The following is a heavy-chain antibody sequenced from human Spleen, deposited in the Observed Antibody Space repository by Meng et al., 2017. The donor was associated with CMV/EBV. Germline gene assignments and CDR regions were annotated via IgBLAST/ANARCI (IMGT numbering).Heavy chain of an antibody. Sequence: GGSLRLSCAASGFTFSSYEMNWVRQAPGKGLEWVSYISSSGSTIYYADSVKGRFTISRDNAKNSLYLQMNSLRAEDTAVYYCARSYDFWSASFDYWGQGTLVTVSS. D-gene: IGHD3-3*01. V-gene: IGHV3-48*03. J-gene: IGHJ4*02. CDR1: GFTFSSYE. CDR2: ISSSGSTI. CDR3: ARSYDFWSASFDY.